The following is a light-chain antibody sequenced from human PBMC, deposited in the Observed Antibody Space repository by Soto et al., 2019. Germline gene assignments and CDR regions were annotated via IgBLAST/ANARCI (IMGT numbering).Light chain of an antibody. Sequence: QSVLTQPPSVSAAPGQKVTISCSGSNSNIGNNYVYWYQQFPGAAPKLLMYENAKRASGIPDRFSGSKSATAATLAITGIQTGDGADYYCGTWDSGLSGVVFGSGTKLTVL. CDR2: ENA. CDR1: NSNIGNNY. J-gene: IGLJ1*01. V-gene: IGLV1-51*02. CDR3: GTWDSGLSGVV.